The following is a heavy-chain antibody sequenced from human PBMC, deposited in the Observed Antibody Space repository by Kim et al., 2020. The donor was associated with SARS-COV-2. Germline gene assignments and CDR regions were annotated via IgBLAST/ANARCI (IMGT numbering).Heavy chain of an antibody. J-gene: IGHJ4*02. V-gene: IGHV7-4-1*02. Sequence: ASVKVSCKASGYTFTSYAMNWVRQAPGQGLEWMGWINTNTGNPTYAQGFTGRFVFSLDTSVSTAYLQISSLKAEDTAVYYCARVGYYDILTGYYTSPFDYWGQGTLVTVSS. CDR1: GYTFTSYA. D-gene: IGHD3-9*01. CDR3: ARVGYYDILTGYYTSPFDY. CDR2: INTNTGNP.